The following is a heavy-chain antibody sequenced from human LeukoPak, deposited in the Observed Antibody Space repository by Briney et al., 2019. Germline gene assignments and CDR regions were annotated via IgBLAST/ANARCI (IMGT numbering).Heavy chain of an antibody. CDR1: GYTFTSYY. J-gene: IGHJ5*02. D-gene: IGHD6-13*01. CDR3: ARDLYQGIAAAGPFDP. Sequence: ASVRVSCKASGYTFTSYYMHWVRQAPGQGLEWMGIINPSGGSTSYAQKFQGRVTMTSDMSTSTVYMELSSLRSEDTAVYYCARDLYQGIAAAGPFDPWGQGTLVTVSS. V-gene: IGHV1-46*01. CDR2: INPSGGST.